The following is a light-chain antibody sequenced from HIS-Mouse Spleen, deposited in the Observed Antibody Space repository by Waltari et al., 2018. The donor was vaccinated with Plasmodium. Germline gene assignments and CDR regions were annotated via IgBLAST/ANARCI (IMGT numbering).Light chain of an antibody. Sequence: QLVLTQSPSASASLGASVKLTCTLSSGPSSYAIHWHPQQPEKGPRYLMKLNSDGSHSKGDGIPDRFSGSSSGAERYLTISSLQSEDEADYYCQTWGTGMGVFGGGTKLTVL. CDR2: LNSDGSH. CDR3: QTWGTGMGV. CDR1: SGPSSYA. J-gene: IGLJ2*01. V-gene: IGLV4-69*01.